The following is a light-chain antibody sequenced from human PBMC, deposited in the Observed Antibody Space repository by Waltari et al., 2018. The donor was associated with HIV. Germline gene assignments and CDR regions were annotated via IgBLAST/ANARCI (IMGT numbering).Light chain of an antibody. J-gene: IGLJ3*02. CDR1: SSTIWAGYD. Sequence: QSVLTQPPSVSGAPGQRDNISCHGISSTIWAGYDAPRYQQLPGTAPTLPIYGNNNRPSGVPDLFSGSKSGTSASLAITGLQAEDEADYYCQSYDSSLSGWVFGGGTKLTVL. CDR2: GNN. CDR3: QSYDSSLSGWV. V-gene: IGLV1-40*01.